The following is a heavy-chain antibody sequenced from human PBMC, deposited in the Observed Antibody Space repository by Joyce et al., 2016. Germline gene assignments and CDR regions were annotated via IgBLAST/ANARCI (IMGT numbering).Heavy chain of an antibody. CDR1: GFTVSNNY. CDR3: ARVPGFH. J-gene: IGHJ4*02. CDR2: IYSGGDT. V-gene: IGHV3-53*01. Sequence: EVQLVESGGGLIQPGGSLRLYCAASGFTVSNNYMTWVRQAPGKGLEWVSFIYSGGDTYYADSVKGRFTISRDKNTLYLQMNSLRVEDTAVYDCARVPGFHWGQGTLVTVSS.